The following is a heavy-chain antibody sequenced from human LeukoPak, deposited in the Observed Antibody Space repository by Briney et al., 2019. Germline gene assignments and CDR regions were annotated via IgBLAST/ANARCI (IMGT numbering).Heavy chain of an antibody. V-gene: IGHV3-23*01. D-gene: IGHD5-24*01. CDR1: GFTFSSYA. Sequence: GGSLRLSCAASGFTFSSYAMNWVRQAPGRGLEWVSTISGTGSTTYYADSVKGRFTISRDNSKNTVFLQMNNLRTEDTAVYFCARPSPPGDGYNPPDYWGQGTLVTVSS. CDR3: ARPSPPGDGYNPPDY. CDR2: ISGTGSTT. J-gene: IGHJ4*02.